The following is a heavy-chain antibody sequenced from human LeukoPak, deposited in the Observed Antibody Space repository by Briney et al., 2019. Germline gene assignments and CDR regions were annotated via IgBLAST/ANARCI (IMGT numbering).Heavy chain of an antibody. V-gene: IGHV4-59*08. CDR3: ARVRGFPYYYASGSHDF. D-gene: IGHD3-10*01. J-gene: IGHJ4*02. Sequence: SETLSLTCTVSGGSISSYYWSWIRRPPGKGLEWIGYIYSSGSTDYSPSLESRVTISVDTSKNQFSLKLISVTAADTAMYYCARVRGFPYYYASGSHDFWGRGTLVTVSS. CDR2: IYSSGST. CDR1: GGSISSYY.